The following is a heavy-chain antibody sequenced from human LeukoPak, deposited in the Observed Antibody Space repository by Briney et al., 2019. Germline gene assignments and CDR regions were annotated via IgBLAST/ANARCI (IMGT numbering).Heavy chain of an antibody. Sequence: ASVKVSCKASGYTFASYYMHWVRQAPGQGLEWMGIIDPSGGSTSYAQKFQGRVTMTRDTSTSTAYMELSSLRSEDTAVYYCARGGYSYGLDYWGQGTLVTVSS. D-gene: IGHD5-18*01. J-gene: IGHJ4*02. CDR3: ARGGYSYGLDY. CDR2: IDPSGGST. CDR1: GYTFASYY. V-gene: IGHV1-46*01.